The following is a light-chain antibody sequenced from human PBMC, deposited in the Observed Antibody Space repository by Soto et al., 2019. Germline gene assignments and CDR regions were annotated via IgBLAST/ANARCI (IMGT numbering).Light chain of an antibody. CDR3: FSFTTDWTHV. CDR2: EVS. CDR1: SSDIGAYNY. J-gene: IGLJ1*01. V-gene: IGLV2-14*01. Sequence: QSVLTQPASVSGSPGQSITISCTGSSSDIGAYNYVSWFQQYPGKAPKLIISEVSNRHSGVSNRFSGSKSGTAASLTISGLQTEDEADYFCFSFTTDWTHVFGTGTKLTVL.